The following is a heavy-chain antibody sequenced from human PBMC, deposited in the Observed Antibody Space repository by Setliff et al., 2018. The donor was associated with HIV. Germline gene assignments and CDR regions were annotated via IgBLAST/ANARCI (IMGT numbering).Heavy chain of an antibody. J-gene: IGHJ4*02. Sequence: PSETLSLTCTVSGGSISSDDYSWNWIRQPAGKGLEWIGRIYTSGSTNYNPSLKRRVTMSVDTSKNQFSLKLSSVTAADTAVYYCAAGGLRYFDWLLEWGQGTLVTVSS. CDR3: AAGGLRYFDWLLE. CDR2: IYTSGST. CDR1: GGSISSDDYS. V-gene: IGHV4-61*02. D-gene: IGHD3-9*01.